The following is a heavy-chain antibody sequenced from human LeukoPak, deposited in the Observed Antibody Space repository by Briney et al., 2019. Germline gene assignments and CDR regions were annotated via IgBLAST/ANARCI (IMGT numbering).Heavy chain of an antibody. D-gene: IGHD3-10*01. CDR1: GGSITSHF. J-gene: IGHJ5*01. CDR3: ARLVWLGESPGSWFDS. Sequence: SETLSLTCFVSGGSITSHFWSWIRQPPGKGLEWIGYIHYSESTNYNPSLKSRVTISPDTSKNQLFLKLNSVTAADTAVYYCARLVWLGESPGSWFDSWGQGTLVTVSS. CDR2: IHYSEST. V-gene: IGHV4-59*11.